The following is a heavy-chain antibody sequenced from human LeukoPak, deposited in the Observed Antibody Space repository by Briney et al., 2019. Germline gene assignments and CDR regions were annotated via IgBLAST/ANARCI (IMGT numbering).Heavy chain of an antibody. CDR3: ARGYRTVGAIEYFQH. Sequence: ASVKVSCTASGGTFSSYAISWVRQAPGQGLEWMGGIIPIFGTANYAQKFQGRVTITADESTSTAYMELSRLRSDDTAVYYCARGYRTVGAIEYFQHWGQGTLVTVSS. CDR2: IIPIFGTA. J-gene: IGHJ1*01. D-gene: IGHD1-26*01. CDR1: GGTFSSYA. V-gene: IGHV1-69*13.